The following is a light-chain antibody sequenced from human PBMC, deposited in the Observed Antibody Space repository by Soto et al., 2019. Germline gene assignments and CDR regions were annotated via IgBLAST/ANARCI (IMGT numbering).Light chain of an antibody. CDR1: QSVSSH. CDR3: QHYNKLFIT. Sequence: IVMPQKPATLSVSPGARATVSCRASQSVSSHLASYQQKPGQAPRLLIYGASTRATGIPARFSGSGSGTEFTLTISSLQSEDSAVYYCQHYNKLFITFGHGTRLEIK. V-gene: IGKV3D-15*01. J-gene: IGKJ5*01. CDR2: GAS.